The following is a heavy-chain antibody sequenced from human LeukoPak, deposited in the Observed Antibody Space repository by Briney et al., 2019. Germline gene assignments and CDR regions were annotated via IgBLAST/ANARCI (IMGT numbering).Heavy chain of an antibody. V-gene: IGHV1-18*01. CDR1: GYTFTSYG. CDR2: ISAYNGNT. D-gene: IGHD4-17*01. Sequence: ASVKVSCKASGYTFTSYGISWVRQAPGQGLEWMGWISAYNGNTNYAQKLQGRVAMTTDTSTSTAYMELSSLRSEDTAVYYCARIPNDGDYELYYFDYWGQGTLVTVSS. CDR3: ARIPNDGDYELYYFDY. J-gene: IGHJ4*02.